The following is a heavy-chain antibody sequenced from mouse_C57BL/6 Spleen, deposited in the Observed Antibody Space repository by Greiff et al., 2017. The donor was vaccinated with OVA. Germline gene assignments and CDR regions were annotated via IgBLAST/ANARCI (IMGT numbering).Heavy chain of an antibody. J-gene: IGHJ2*01. CDR3: AREGYDYDYFDY. D-gene: IGHD2-4*01. V-gene: IGHV5-16*01. Sequence: EVKVVESEGGLVQPGSSMKLSCTASGFTFSDYYMAWVRQVPEKGLEWVANINYDGSSTYYLDSLKSRFIISRDNAKNILYLQMSSLKSEDTATYYCAREGYDYDYFDYWGQGTTLTVSS. CDR1: GFTFSDYY. CDR2: INYDGSST.